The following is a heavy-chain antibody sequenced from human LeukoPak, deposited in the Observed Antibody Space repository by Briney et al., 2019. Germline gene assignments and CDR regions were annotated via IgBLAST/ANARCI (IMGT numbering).Heavy chain of an antibody. V-gene: IGHV3-74*01. Sequence: GGSLRLSCAASGFSYSTSWMHCVRQAPGKGLVWVSRINTDGSSTSYADSVKGRFTISRDNAKNTLTLQMNSLRAEDTAVYYCATDYWGSINYWGQGTLVTVPS. CDR1: GFSYSTSW. J-gene: IGHJ4*02. CDR2: INTDGSST. D-gene: IGHD3-10*01. CDR3: ATDYWGSINY.